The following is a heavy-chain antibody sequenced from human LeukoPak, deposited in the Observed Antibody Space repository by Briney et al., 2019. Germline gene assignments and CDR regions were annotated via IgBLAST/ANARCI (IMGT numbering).Heavy chain of an antibody. CDR1: GFSFSTYS. CDR3: ARDRDYAFDY. D-gene: IGHD4-17*01. V-gene: IGHV3-21*06. CDR2: VSGTSEYI. Sequence: AGGSLRLSCAASGFSFSTYSMIWVRQAPGKGLEWVSSVSGTSEYIYYADSVRGRFTISRDNAKNTVYLQMNSLRDEDTALYYCARDRDYAFDYWGQGTLVTVSS. J-gene: IGHJ4*02.